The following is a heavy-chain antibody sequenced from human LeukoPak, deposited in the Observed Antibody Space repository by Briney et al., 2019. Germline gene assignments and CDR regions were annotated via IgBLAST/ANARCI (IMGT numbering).Heavy chain of an antibody. Sequence: ASVKVSCKASGYTFTSYAMNWVRRAPGQGLEWMGWINTNTGNPTYAQGFTGRFVFSLNTSVSTAYLQISGLKAEDTAVYYCARIRDQDGSARWGQGTLVTVSS. CDR2: INTNTGNP. J-gene: IGHJ4*02. CDR1: GYTFTSYA. V-gene: IGHV7-4-1*02. CDR3: ARIRDQDGSAR.